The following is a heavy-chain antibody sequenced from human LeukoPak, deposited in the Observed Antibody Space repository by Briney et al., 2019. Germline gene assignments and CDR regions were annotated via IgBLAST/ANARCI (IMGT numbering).Heavy chain of an antibody. D-gene: IGHD3-9*01. CDR3: ARARYYDILTGQYYFDY. J-gene: IGHJ4*02. Sequence: GGSLRLSCTASGFTFTTYWMSWVRQAPGKGLEWVANIKPDGGEKYYVDSVKGRFTISRDNAKNSLYLQMNNLRAEDTAVYYCARARYYDILTGQYYFDYWGQGTLVTVSS. CDR2: IKPDGGEK. CDR1: GFTFTTYW. V-gene: IGHV3-7*01.